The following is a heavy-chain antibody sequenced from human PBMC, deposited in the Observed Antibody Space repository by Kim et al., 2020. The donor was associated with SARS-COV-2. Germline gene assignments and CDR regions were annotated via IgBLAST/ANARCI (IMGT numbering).Heavy chain of an antibody. CDR2: INTNTGNP. V-gene: IGHV7-4-1*02. Sequence: ASVKVSCKASGYTFTSYAMNWVRQAPGQGLEWMGWINTNTGNPTYAQGFTGRFVFSLDTSVSTAYLQISSLKAEDTAVYYCAKHKEFIVSSGGYHYYYGMDVWGQGTTVTVSS. D-gene: IGHD6-19*01. J-gene: IGHJ6*02. CDR1: GYTFTSYA. CDR3: AKHKEFIVSSGGYHYYYGMDV.